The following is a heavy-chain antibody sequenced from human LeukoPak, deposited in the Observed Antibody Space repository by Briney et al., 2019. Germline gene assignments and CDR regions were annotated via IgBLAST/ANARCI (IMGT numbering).Heavy chain of an antibody. V-gene: IGHV4-34*01. D-gene: IGHD3-16*01. CDR2: INHSGST. J-gene: IGHJ4*02. Sequence: PSETLSLTCAVYGGSFSGYYWSWIRQPPGKGLEWIGEINHSGSTNYNPSLKSRVTISVDTSKNQFSLKLSSVTAADTAVYYCARLGMGLDYWGQGNPVTVSS. CDR1: GGSFSGYY. CDR3: ARLGMGLDY.